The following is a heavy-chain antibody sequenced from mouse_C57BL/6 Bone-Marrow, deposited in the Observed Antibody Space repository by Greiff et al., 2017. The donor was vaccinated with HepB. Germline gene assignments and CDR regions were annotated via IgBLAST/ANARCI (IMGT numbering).Heavy chain of an antibody. J-gene: IGHJ2*01. CDR3: AREGEYFDY. CDR2: IDPSDSYT. CDR1: GYTFTSYW. V-gene: IGHV1-50*01. Sequence: QVQLQQPGAELVKPGASVKLSCKASGYTFTSYWMQWVKQRPGQGLEWIGEIDPSDSYTNYNQKFKGKATLTVDTSSSTAYMQLSSLTSEDSAVYYCAREGEYFDYWGEGTTHTVSS.